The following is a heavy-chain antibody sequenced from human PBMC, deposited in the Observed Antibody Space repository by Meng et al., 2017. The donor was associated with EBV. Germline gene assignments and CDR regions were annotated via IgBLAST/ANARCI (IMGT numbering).Heavy chain of an antibody. Sequence: QVQLVQSEAEVKKPGASVKVSSTPSAYTFTGDYMHWVRQAPGQGLEWMGRINPNSGGTNYAQKFQGRVTMTRDTSISTAYMELSRLRSDDTAVYYCARVGIAVAGTGDYWGQGTLVTVSS. CDR3: ARVGIAVAGTGDY. CDR1: AYTFTGDY. J-gene: IGHJ4*02. V-gene: IGHV1-2*06. D-gene: IGHD6-19*01. CDR2: INPNSGGT.